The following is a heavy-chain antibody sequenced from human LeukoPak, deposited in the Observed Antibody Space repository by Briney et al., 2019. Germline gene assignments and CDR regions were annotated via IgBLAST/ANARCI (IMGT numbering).Heavy chain of an antibody. J-gene: IGHJ4*02. Sequence: ASVKVSCKASGHTFTGYYMHWVRQAPGQGLEWMGWINPNSGGTNYAQKFQGRVTMTRDTSISTAYMELSRLRSDDTAVYYCAREGTAVTTNFDYWGQGTLVTVSS. CDR2: INPNSGGT. V-gene: IGHV1-2*02. CDR3: AREGTAVTTNFDY. D-gene: IGHD4-17*01. CDR1: GHTFTGYY.